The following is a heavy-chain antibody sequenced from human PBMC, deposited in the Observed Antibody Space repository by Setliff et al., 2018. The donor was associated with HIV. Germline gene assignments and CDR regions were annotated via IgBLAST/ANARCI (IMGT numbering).Heavy chain of an antibody. D-gene: IGHD2-21*02. Sequence: PGGSLRLSCAASGFNFNDYGMHWVRQAPGKGLEWVSVVSYDGSRTLYADSVKGRFTISRDNLKHILYLQMDNLRAEDTAVYYCAKVYCGGDCYSGPDYWGQGTLVTVSS. CDR3: AKVYCGGDCYSGPDY. V-gene: IGHV3-30*12. CDR1: GFNFNDYG. CDR2: VSYDGSRT. J-gene: IGHJ4*02.